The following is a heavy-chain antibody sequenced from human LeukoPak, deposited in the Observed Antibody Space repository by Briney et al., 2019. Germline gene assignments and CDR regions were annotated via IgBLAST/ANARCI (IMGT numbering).Heavy chain of an antibody. CDR2: INPSGGST. CDR3: ARGGVGATTYVWFDP. J-gene: IGHJ5*02. D-gene: IGHD1-26*01. CDR1: GYAFTGYY. Sequence: ASVKVSCKASGYAFTGYYMHWVRQAPGQGLECMGIINPSGGSTSYAQKFQGRVTMTRDMSTSTVYMELSSLRSEDTAVYYCARGGVGATTYVWFDPWGQGTLVTVSS. V-gene: IGHV1-46*01.